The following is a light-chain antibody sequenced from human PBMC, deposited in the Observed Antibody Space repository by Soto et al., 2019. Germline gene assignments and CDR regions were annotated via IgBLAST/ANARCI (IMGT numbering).Light chain of an antibody. Sequence: QSALTQPASVSGSPGQSITISCTGTSSDVGGYNHVSWYQQNPGKAPKLMIYGVSNRPSGVSSRFSGSKSGNTASLTISGLLTEDEADYYCNSFTGTSIYVFGTGTKLTV. CDR3: NSFTGTSIYV. CDR1: SSDVGGYNH. J-gene: IGLJ1*01. V-gene: IGLV2-14*01. CDR2: GVS.